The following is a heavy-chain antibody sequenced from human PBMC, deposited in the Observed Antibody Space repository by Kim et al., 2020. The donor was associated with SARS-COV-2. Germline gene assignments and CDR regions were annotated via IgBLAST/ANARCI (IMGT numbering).Heavy chain of an antibody. CDR1: GFTFSSYG. CDR3: ANFKDGYNYLYFDY. J-gene: IGHJ4*02. CDR2: ISYDGSNK. V-gene: IGHV3-30*18. D-gene: IGHD1-1*01. Sequence: GGSLRLSCAASGFTFSSYGMHWVRQAPGKGLEWVAVISYDGSNKYYADSVKGRFTISRDNSKNTLYLQMNSLRAEDTAVYYCANFKDGYNYLYFDYWGQGTLVTVSS.